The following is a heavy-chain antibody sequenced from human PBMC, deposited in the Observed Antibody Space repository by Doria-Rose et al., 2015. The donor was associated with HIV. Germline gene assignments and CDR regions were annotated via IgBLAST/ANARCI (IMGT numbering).Heavy chain of an antibody. CDR2: IFSDDER. Sequence: QITLKESGPVLVKPTETLTLTCTVSGVSLSSPGMGVSWIRQPPGKALEWLANIFSDDERSYKTSLKSRFTIYRGTSKSQMVLTMTDMDPVDTATYYCARIKSSRWYHKYYFDFWGQGTLVIVSA. CDR3: ARIKSSRWYHKYYFDF. J-gene: IGHJ4*02. V-gene: IGHV2-26*01. D-gene: IGHD6-13*01. CDR1: GVSLSSPGMG.